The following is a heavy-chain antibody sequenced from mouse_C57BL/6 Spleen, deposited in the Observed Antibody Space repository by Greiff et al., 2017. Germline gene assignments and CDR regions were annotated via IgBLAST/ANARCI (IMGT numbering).Heavy chain of an antibody. D-gene: IGHD1-1*01. V-gene: IGHV5-17*01. CDR1: GFTFSDYG. J-gene: IGHJ2*01. CDR2: ISSGSSTL. CDR3: ARSHYYGSSYYFDY. Sequence: EVQLVESGGGLVKPGGSLKLSCAASGFTFSDYGMHWVRQAPEKGLEWVAYISSGSSTLYYADTVPGRFTISRDKAKNTLFLQMTSLRSEDTAMYYCARSHYYGSSYYFDYWGQGTTLTVSS.